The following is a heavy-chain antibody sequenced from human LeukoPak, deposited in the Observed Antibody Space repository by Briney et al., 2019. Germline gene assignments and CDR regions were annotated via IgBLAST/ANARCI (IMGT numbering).Heavy chain of an antibody. Sequence: PGGSLRLSCAASGFTFSSYSMNWVRQAPGKGLEWVSSISSSSSYIYYAVSVKGRFTISRDNAKNSLYLQMNSLRAEDTAVYYCARDLGIFFDAFDIWGQGTMVTVSS. CDR2: ISSSSSYI. CDR1: GFTFSSYS. V-gene: IGHV3-21*01. D-gene: IGHD2-15*01. CDR3: ARDLGIFFDAFDI. J-gene: IGHJ3*02.